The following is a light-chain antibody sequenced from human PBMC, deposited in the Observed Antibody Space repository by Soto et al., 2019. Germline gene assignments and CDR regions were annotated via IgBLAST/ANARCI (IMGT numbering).Light chain of an antibody. CDR3: QHYGRSPWT. Sequence: EIVLTQSPGTLSLSPGERATLSCRASQSVGSRYLAWYQQKPGQAPRLLIYGASSRATGIPDRFSGSGSGTDFTLTVSRLEPEDFAVYYCQHYGRSPWTVGQGNRWEIK. CDR1: QSVGSRY. J-gene: IGKJ1*01. V-gene: IGKV3-20*01. CDR2: GAS.